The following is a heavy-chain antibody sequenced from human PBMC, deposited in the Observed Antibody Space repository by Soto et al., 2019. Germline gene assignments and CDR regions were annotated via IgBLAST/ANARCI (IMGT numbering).Heavy chain of an antibody. CDR1: GGSISSSDYY. CDR3: ATSSVSRLLNHWYFDL. J-gene: IGHJ2*01. V-gene: IGHV4-39*01. CDR2: ISFGVTT. Sequence: QVHLQESGPGLVKPSETLSLTCTVSGGSISSSDYYWAWIRQSPGKGLEWIGSISFGVTTYYNPSLKSRLNIYIDTSNTQFSLMLSSVTAADTAVYYCATSSVSRLLNHWYFDLWGRGTLVTVSS. D-gene: IGHD6-6*01.